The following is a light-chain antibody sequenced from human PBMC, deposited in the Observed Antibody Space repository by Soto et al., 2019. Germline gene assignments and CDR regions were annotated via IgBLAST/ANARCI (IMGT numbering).Light chain of an antibody. CDR3: QQYSRAPLT. CDR2: GAS. J-gene: IGKJ1*01. CDR1: QSIRSNY. Sequence: EIVLTQSPGTLSLSPGERATLSCRASQSIRSNYLAWYQQKPGQAPRLVISGASSRTSGIPDRFSASGSGTDFTLTISRLEPEDFAVYYCQQYSRAPLTFGQGTKVDIK. V-gene: IGKV3-20*01.